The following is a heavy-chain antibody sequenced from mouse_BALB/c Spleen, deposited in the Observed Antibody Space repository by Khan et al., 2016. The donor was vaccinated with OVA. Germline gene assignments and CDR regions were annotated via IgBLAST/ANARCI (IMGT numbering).Heavy chain of an antibody. CDR1: GYSFTGGYY. Sequence: EVQLQESGPGLVKPSQSLSLTCSVTGYSFTGGYYWNGIGQFPGKKREWMGYMNNDGVKTKNPSPGNGISITRDTSNNQFFLKLNSLTTEDTGTYYCSRAYFRYDETWFASWGQGTLVTVSA. J-gene: IGHJ3*01. CDR3: SRAYFRYDETWFAS. CDR2: MNNDGVK. D-gene: IGHD2-14*01. V-gene: IGHV3-6*02.